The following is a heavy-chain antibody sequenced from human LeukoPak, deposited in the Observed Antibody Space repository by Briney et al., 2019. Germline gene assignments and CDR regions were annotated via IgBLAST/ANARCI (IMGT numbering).Heavy chain of an antibody. CDR2: MSYDGSNK. CDR3: AKDHGSGSYCFDY. Sequence: PGRSLRLSCAASGFTFSSYGMHWVRQAPGKGLEWVAVMSYDGSNKYYADSVKGRFTISRDNSKNTLYLQMNSLRAEDTAVYYCAKDHGSGSYCFDYWGQGTLVTVSS. D-gene: IGHD3-10*01. J-gene: IGHJ4*02. CDR1: GFTFSSYG. V-gene: IGHV3-30*18.